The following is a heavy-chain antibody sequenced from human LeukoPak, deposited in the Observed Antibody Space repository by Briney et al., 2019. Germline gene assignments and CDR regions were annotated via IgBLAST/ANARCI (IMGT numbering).Heavy chain of an antibody. D-gene: IGHD2-2*01. J-gene: IGHJ4*02. CDR3: AKGELGYCSSASCYLVY. CDR1: GFTFSSYT. CDR2: ISGGGDNT. Sequence: PGGSLRLSCAASGFTFSSYTMSWVRQTPGKGLEWVSVISGGGDNTYYADYVKGRFTTSRDNAKNMVYLQMNSLRVEDTAIYYCAKGELGYCSSASCYLVYWGQGTLVTVSS. V-gene: IGHV3-23*01.